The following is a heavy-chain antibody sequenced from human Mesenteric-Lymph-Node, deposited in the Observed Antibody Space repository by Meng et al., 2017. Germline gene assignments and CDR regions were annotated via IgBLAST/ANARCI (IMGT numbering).Heavy chain of an antibody. J-gene: IGHJ2*01. Sequence: EVQLVESGGGLVQPGGSLRLSSAASGFTVSGNYMSWVRQAPGKGLEWVSVIYSAGYTHYADSVKGRFTISRDTSKNTLYLQMNSLRAEDTAVYYCARVASSYSRPYWYFDLWGRGTLVTVSS. V-gene: IGHV3-66*01. CDR2: IYSAGYT. CDR3: ARVASSYSRPYWYFDL. D-gene: IGHD6-13*01. CDR1: GFTVSGNY.